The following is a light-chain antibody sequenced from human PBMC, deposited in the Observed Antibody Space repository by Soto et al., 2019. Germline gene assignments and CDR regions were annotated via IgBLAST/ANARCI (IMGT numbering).Light chain of an antibody. Sequence: QSALTQPASVSGSPGQSITISCTGTSSDVGGYNYVSWYQQHPGKAPKLMIYEVSNRPAGVSNRFSGSKSGNTASLTISGLEAEDEDDYYCSSYTRSSTLVFGTGTKLTVL. J-gene: IGLJ1*01. CDR1: SSDVGGYNY. CDR2: EVS. CDR3: SSYTRSSTLV. V-gene: IGLV2-14*01.